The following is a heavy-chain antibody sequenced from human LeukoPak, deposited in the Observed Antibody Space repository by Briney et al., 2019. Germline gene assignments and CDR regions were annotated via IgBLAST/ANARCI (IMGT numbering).Heavy chain of an antibody. CDR2: IIPIFGTA. CDR3: ASRIMITFGGVIVIPYFDY. CDR1: GGTFSSYA. D-gene: IGHD3-16*02. J-gene: IGHJ4*02. Sequence: SVTVSFTASGGTFSSYAISWVRQAPGQGLEWMGGIIPIFGTANYAQKFQGRVTITTDESTSTAYMELSSMRSEDTAVYYCASRIMITFGGVIVIPYFDYWGQGTLVTVSS. V-gene: IGHV1-69*05.